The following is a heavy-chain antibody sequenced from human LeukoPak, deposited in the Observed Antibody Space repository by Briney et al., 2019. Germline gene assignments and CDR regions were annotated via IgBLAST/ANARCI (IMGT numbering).Heavy chain of an antibody. D-gene: IGHD6-13*01. V-gene: IGHV4-39*01. Sequence: PSETLSLTCTVSGGSISSSSYYWGWIRQPPGKGLEWIGSIYYSGSTYYNPSLKSRVTISVDTSKNQFSLKLSSVTAADTAVYYCARHPYSEGALDVWGQGTMVSVSS. CDR1: GGSISSSSYY. CDR2: IYYSGST. J-gene: IGHJ3*01. CDR3: ARHPYSEGALDV.